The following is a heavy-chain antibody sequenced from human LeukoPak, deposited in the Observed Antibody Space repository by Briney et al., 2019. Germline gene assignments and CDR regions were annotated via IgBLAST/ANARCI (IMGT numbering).Heavy chain of an antibody. CDR1: GFTLSNYP. CDR2: IWYDGSTT. J-gene: IGHJ4*02. V-gene: IGHV3-33*08. CDR3: ARAVGGFGDPYFDY. D-gene: IGHD3-10*01. Sequence: GGSLRLSCAASGFTLSNYPLHWVRQAPGKGLEWVALIWYDGSTTRYVDSVKGRFTISRDNAKNSLYLQMNSLRAEDTAVYYCARAVGGFGDPYFDYWGQGTLVTVSS.